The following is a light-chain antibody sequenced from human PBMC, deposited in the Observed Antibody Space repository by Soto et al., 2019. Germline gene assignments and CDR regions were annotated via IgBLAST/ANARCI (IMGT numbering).Light chain of an antibody. J-gene: IGKJ3*01. CDR3: QMHDSAPFS. CDR2: TAS. Sequence: DIQMTQSPSSLSASVGDRVTITCRASQAISNYVAWYQQRPGKVPKHLIYTASTLQSGVPSRFSGSGSGTDYTLTISSLQPEDVATYYCQMHDSAPFSFGPGTKVDIK. V-gene: IGKV1-27*01. CDR1: QAISNY.